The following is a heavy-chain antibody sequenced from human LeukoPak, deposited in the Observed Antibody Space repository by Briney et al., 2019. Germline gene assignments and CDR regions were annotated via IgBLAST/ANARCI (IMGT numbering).Heavy chain of an antibody. CDR2: IKQDGSEK. V-gene: IGHV3-7*01. CDR3: AKDLSSVMTSALVLDV. D-gene: IGHD3-22*01. J-gene: IGHJ6*02. CDR1: GFTFSSYW. Sequence: GGSLRLSRAASGFTFSSYWMSWVRQAPGKGLEWVANIKQDGSEKYYVDSLKGRFTVSRDNAKNVLYLEMKSLRPEDTALYYCAKDLSSVMTSALVLDVWGQGTTVNVSS.